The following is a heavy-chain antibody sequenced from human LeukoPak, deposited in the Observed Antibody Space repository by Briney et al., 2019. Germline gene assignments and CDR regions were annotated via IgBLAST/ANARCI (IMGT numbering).Heavy chain of an antibody. D-gene: IGHD2-21*01. CDR2: FDPEDGET. Sequence: ASVKVSCKVSGYTLTELSMHWVRQAPGKGLEWMGGFDPEDGETIYAQKLQGRVTMTTDTSTSTAYMELRSLRSDDTAVYYCARGVNHWGQGTLVTVSS. CDR3: ARGVNH. CDR1: GYTLTELS. V-gene: IGHV1-24*01. J-gene: IGHJ5*02.